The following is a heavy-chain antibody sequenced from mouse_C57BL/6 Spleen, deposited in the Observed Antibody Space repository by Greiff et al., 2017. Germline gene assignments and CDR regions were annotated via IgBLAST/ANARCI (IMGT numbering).Heavy chain of an antibody. CDR2: IDPSDSET. V-gene: IGHV1-52*01. Sequence: QVPLQQPGAELVRPGSSVKLSCQASGYTFTSYWMHWVKQRPIQGLEWIGNIDPSDSETHYNQKFKDKATLNVDKSSSTAYMQLSSLTSEDSAVYYCARNWDGGFDYWGQGTTLTVSA. D-gene: IGHD4-1*01. J-gene: IGHJ2*01. CDR1: GYTFTSYW. CDR3: ARNWDGGFDY.